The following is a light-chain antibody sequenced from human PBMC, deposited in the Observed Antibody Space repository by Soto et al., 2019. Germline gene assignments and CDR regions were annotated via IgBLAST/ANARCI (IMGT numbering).Light chain of an antibody. V-gene: IGKV3-20*01. CDR1: QSVSSSY. Sequence: EIVMTQSPATLSVTLGERATLSCRASQSVSSSYLAWYQQKPGQAPRLLIYGASSRATGIPDRFSGSGSGTDFTLTISSLEPEDFAVYYCQQYGDTPLTFGQGTKVDI. J-gene: IGKJ1*01. CDR2: GAS. CDR3: QQYGDTPLT.